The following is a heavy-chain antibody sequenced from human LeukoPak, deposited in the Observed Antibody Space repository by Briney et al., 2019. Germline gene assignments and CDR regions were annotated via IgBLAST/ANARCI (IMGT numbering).Heavy chain of an antibody. CDR2: INRDGRST. Sequence: GGSLRLSCAASGFXFSNYWINRVRQAPGKGLVWLSLINRDGRSTNYADSVKGRFTISRDNAKNTVFLQMNSLRAEDTAVYYCALPLRDGDFYFDYWGQGALVTVSS. CDR1: GFXFSNYW. CDR3: ALPLRDGDFYFDY. V-gene: IGHV3-74*01. J-gene: IGHJ4*02. D-gene: IGHD4-17*01.